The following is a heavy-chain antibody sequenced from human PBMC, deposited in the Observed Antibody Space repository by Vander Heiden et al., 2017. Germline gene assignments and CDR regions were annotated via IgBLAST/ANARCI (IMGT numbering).Heavy chain of an antibody. CDR3: AREIAVAGHWYFDL. CDR2: INTAGGA. CDR1: GFTFSSND. J-gene: IGHJ2*01. D-gene: IGHD6-19*01. V-gene: IGHV3-13*01. Sequence: EAQLAESGGGLVQPGGSLSLPCAASGFTFSSNDMHWVRQSTGQGLEWVSGINTAGGADYLGSVKGRFTVSREDAKNSVFLQMNSLRAEDTAVYYCAREIAVAGHWYFDLWGRGTLVTVSS.